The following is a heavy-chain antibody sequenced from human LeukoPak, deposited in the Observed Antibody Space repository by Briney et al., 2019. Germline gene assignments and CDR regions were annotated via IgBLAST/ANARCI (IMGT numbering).Heavy chain of an antibody. J-gene: IGHJ3*02. Sequence: SETLSLTCTVSGGSISGYSWSWIRQPPGKGLEWIGYISYSGSTTYNPSLKSRVTISVDTSKNHFSLKLSSVTAADTAVYYCARDGALRLGELSSDAFDIWGQGTMVTVSS. CDR2: ISYSGST. D-gene: IGHD3-16*02. V-gene: IGHV4-59*01. CDR3: ARDGALRLGELSSDAFDI. CDR1: GGSISGYS.